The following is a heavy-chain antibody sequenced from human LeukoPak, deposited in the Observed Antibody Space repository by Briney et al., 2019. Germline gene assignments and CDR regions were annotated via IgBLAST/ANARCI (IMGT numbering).Heavy chain of an antibody. CDR1: GGSFSSYY. CDR2: INHSGST. CDR3: ARRRTLNWFDP. J-gene: IGHJ5*02. Sequence: SETLSLTCAVYGGSFSSYYWSWIRQPPGKGLEWIGEINHSGSTNYNPSLKSRVTISVDTSKNQFSLKLSSVTAADTAVYYCARRRTLNWFDPWGQGTLVTVSS. V-gene: IGHV4-34*01. D-gene: IGHD2-2*01.